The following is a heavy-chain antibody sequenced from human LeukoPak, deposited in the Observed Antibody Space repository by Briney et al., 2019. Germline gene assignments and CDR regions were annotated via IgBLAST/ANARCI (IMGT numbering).Heavy chain of an antibody. V-gene: IGHV4-4*09. D-gene: IGHD1-26*01. CDR2: IHSSGGS. CDR1: GASISNYY. J-gene: IGHJ4*02. Sequence: SETLSLTCTVSGASISNYYWSWIRQTPEKGLEWMGHIHSSGGSSYYPSLKSRLTLSIDTSRNQHSLKLPSVTAADTAVYFCARLGSYHDFWDQGALVTVSS. CDR3: ARLGSYHDF.